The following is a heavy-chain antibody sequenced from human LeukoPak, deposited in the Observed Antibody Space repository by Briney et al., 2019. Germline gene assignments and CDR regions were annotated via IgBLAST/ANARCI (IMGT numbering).Heavy chain of an antibody. J-gene: IGHJ4*02. CDR1: GFTFSSYA. V-gene: IGHV3-23*01. CDR2: ISGSGGST. D-gene: IGHD3-10*01. Sequence: GGSLRLSCAASGFTFSSYAMSWVRQAPGKGLEWVSAISGSGGSTYYADSVKGRFTISRDNSKNTLYLQMNSLRAEDTAAYYCALASMVQGVTFDYWGQGTLVTVSS. CDR3: ALASMVQGVTFDY.